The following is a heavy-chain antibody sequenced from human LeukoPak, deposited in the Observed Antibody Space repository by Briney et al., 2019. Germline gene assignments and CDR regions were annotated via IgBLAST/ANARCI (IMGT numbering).Heavy chain of an antibody. D-gene: IGHD6-13*01. CDR3: AKEFIAAAGGPYNWFDP. V-gene: IGHV3-30*18. Sequence: TGGSLRLSCAASGFTFSSYGMHWVRQAPGKGLEWVAVISYDGSNKYYADSVKGRFTISRDNSKNTLYLQMNSLRAEDTAVYYCAKEFIAAAGGPYNWFDPWGQGTLVTVSS. CDR1: GFTFSSYG. CDR2: ISYDGSNK. J-gene: IGHJ5*02.